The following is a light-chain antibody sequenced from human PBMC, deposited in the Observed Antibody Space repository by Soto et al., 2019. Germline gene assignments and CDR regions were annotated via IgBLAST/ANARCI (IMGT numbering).Light chain of an antibody. CDR3: QQRSNWPPVT. Sequence: EIVLTQSPATLSLSPGERATLSYRASQSVSSYLAWYHQKPGQAPSTLIYDASNRATGIPASFSGSRSGSDFTLTISNLVPEDFSVYYCQQRSNWPPVTFGGGTKVEIK. CDR2: DAS. J-gene: IGKJ4*01. V-gene: IGKV3-11*01. CDR1: QSVSSY.